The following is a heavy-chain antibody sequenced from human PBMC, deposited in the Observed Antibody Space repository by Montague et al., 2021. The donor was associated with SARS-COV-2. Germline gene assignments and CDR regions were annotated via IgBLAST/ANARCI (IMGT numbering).Heavy chain of an antibody. D-gene: IGHD3-22*01. V-gene: IGHV4-34*01. CDR3: ARGAPTITMIVVVFTGAGWYFDL. CDR2: INHSGST. Sequence: SETLSLTCAVYGGSFSGYYWSWIRQPPGKGLERIGEINHSGSTNYNQSLKSRVSISVDTSKYQFSLKLSSVNAADTAVYYCARGAPTITMIVVVFTGAGWYFDLWGRGTLVTVSS. J-gene: IGHJ2*01. CDR1: GGSFSGYY.